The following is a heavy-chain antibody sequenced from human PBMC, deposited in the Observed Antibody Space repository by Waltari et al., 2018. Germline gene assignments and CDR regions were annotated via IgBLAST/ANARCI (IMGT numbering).Heavy chain of an antibody. V-gene: IGHV3-23*03. CDR1: GFTFSSYA. CDR3: AKSTAYMVRGVRVLYFDY. D-gene: IGHD3-10*01. J-gene: IGHJ4*02. Sequence: EVQLLESGGGLVQPGGSLRLSCAASGFTFSSYAMSWVRQAPGKGLEWVSVIYSGGSTYYADSVKGRFTISRDNSKNMLYLQMNSLRAEDTAVYYCAKSTAYMVRGVRVLYFDYWGQGTLVTVSS. CDR2: IYSGGST.